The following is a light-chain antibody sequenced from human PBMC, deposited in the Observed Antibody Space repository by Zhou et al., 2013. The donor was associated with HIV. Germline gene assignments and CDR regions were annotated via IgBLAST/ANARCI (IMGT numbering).Light chain of an antibody. J-gene: IGKJ2*01. CDR2: DTS. CDR1: QDITYY. CDR3: QQHDRLPXT. Sequence: DIQMTQSPSSLSASVGDRVTITCQASQDITYYLNWYQQKPGEVPKVLIYDTSNLETGVPSRFRGSGSGTDFTLSITNLQSDDIATYYCQQHDRLPXTFGQGTKIEIK. V-gene: IGKV1-33*01.